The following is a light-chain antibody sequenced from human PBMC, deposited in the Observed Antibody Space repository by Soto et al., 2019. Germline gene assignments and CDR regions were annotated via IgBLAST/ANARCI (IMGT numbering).Light chain of an antibody. CDR2: EDN. Sequence: NFMLTQPHSVSESPGKTVIISCTRSSGSIASNYVQWYQQRPGSAPTIVIYEDNQRPSGVPDRFSGSVDSSSNSASLTISGLKTEDEADYYCHSYESNNVVFGGGTK. CDR3: HSYESNNVV. CDR1: SGSIASNY. J-gene: IGLJ3*02. V-gene: IGLV6-57*03.